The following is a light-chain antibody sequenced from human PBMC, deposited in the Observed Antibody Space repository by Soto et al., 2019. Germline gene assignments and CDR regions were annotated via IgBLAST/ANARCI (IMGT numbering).Light chain of an antibody. V-gene: IGLV4-60*02. J-gene: IGLJ7*01. CDR2: VEGSGSY. CDR3: ETWDGNTHV. Sequence: QLVLTQSSSASASLGSSVKLTCTLSSGHSSYIIAWHQQQPGKAPRYLMKVEGSGSYNKGSGVPDRFSGSSSGADRYLSISNLQFEEEADYYCETWDGNTHVFGGGTQLTVL. CDR1: SGHSSYI.